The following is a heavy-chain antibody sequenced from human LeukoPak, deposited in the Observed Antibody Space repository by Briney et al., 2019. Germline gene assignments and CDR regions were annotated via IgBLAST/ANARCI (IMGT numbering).Heavy chain of an antibody. J-gene: IGHJ4*02. D-gene: IGHD2-8*01. CDR2: INNDGSAT. V-gene: IGHV3-74*01. CDR1: GFTFSSHW. Sequence: GGSLRLSCAASGFTFSSHWMHWVRQAPGKGLVWVSRINNDGSATTYADSVKGRFTISRDNAKNTLSLQMNSLRAEDTAVYYCARGLIGPDYWGRGTLVTVSS. CDR3: ARGLIGPDY.